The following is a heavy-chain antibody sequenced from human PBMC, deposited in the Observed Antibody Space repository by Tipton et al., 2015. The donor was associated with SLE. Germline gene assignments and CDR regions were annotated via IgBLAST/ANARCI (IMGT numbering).Heavy chain of an antibody. D-gene: IGHD5-24*01. CDR1: GGSISSHY. J-gene: IGHJ6*02. CDR3: ARDGEMTTMEV. V-gene: IGHV4-59*11. Sequence: TLSLTCTVSGGSISSHYCSWIRQSPGKGLEWIGNVYYSGGTNYNPSLKSRVTISVDTPKNQFSLNLSSVTAADTSVYYCARDGEMTTMEVWGQVTTVTVSS. CDR2: VYYSGGT.